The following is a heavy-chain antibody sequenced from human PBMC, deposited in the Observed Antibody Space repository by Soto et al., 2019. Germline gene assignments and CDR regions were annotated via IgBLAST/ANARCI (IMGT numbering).Heavy chain of an antibody. CDR1: GYSISSGYY. J-gene: IGHJ4*02. V-gene: IGHV4-38-2*01. Sequence: PSETLSLTCAVSGYSISSGYYWGWIRQPPGKGLEWIGSIYHSGSTYYNPSLKSRVTISVDTSKNQFSLKLSSVTAADTAVYYGARTPYYYDSSGPWGQGTLVTVSS. CDR3: ARTPYYYDSSGP. D-gene: IGHD3-22*01. CDR2: IYHSGST.